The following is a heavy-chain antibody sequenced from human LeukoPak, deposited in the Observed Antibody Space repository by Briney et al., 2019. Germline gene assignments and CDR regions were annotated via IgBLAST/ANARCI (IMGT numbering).Heavy chain of an antibody. V-gene: IGHV1-2*02. CDR3: ARGRPKVETFDY. CDR2: INPNSGGT. CDR1: GYTFTGYY. J-gene: IGHJ4*02. Sequence: ASVKVSCKASGYTFTGYYMHWVRQAPGQGLEWMGWINPNSGGTNYAQKFQGRVTMTRDTSISTAYMELSSLRSEDTAVYYCARGRPKVETFDYWGQGTLVTVSS.